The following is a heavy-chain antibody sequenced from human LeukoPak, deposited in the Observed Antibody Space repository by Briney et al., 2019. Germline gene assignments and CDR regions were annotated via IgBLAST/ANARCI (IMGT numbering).Heavy chain of an antibody. CDR2: IYTSGST. CDR1: GGSISSGTYY. Sequence: PSQTLSLTCTVSGGSISSGTYYWSWIRQPAGKGLEWIGHIYTSGSTNYNPSPKSRITISVNTSKNQFSLRLRSVTAADTAVYYCARHVAAAGPYPYAFEIWGQGTVVTVSS. CDR3: ARHVAAAGPYPYAFEI. D-gene: IGHD6-13*01. V-gene: IGHV4-61*09. J-gene: IGHJ3*02.